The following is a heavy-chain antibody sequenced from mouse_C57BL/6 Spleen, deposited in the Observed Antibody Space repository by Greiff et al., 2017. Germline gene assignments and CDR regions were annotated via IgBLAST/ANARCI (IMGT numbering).Heavy chain of an antibody. V-gene: IGHV5-12*01. CDR1: GFTFSDYY. D-gene: IGHD2-4*01. CDR2: ISNGGGST. Sequence: EVKLMESGGGLVQPGGSLKLSCAASGFTFSDYYMYWVRQTPEKRLEWVAYISNGGGSTYYPDTVKGRFTISRDNAKNTLYLQMSRLKSEDTAMYYCARHDYDYDCGAWFAYWGQGTLVTVSA. CDR3: ARHDYDYDCGAWFAY. J-gene: IGHJ3*01.